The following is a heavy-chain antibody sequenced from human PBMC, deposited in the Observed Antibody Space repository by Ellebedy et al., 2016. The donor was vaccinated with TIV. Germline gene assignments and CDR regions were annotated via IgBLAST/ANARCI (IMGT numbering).Heavy chain of an antibody. D-gene: IGHD3-10*01. J-gene: IGHJ4*02. Sequence: ASVKVSCXASGYTFTGYYMHWVRQAPGQGLEWMGWINPNSGGTNYAQKFQGRVTMTRDTSISTAYMELSRLRSDDTAVYYCAREGAGITMVRGVIKREYYFDYWGQGTLVTVSS. CDR1: GYTFTGYY. V-gene: IGHV1-2*02. CDR3: AREGAGITMVRGVIKREYYFDY. CDR2: INPNSGGT.